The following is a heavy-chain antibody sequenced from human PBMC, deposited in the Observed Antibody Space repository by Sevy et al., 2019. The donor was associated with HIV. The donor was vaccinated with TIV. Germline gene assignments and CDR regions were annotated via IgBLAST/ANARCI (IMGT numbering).Heavy chain of an antibody. V-gene: IGHV4-31*03. Sequence: SETLSLTCTVSGASITSGGSCWSWIRQHPGSTLECIGYVYHSGTTYYNPSLKSRVSISLDTSKNQVSLNLASVTAADTAVYFCARDGRHYGDYFRDAFDLWGQGTMVTVSS. CDR3: ARDGRHYGDYFRDAFDL. CDR1: GASITSGGSC. CDR2: VYHSGTT. D-gene: IGHD2-21*02. J-gene: IGHJ3*01.